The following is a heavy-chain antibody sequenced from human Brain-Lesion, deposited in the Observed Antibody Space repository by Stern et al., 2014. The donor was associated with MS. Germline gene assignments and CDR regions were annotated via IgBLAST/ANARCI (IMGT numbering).Heavy chain of an antibody. J-gene: IGHJ5*02. CDR3: AKDRQYLTYFFDH. V-gene: IGHV3-30*18. Sequence: VQLVESGGGVVKPGRPLRRSCVASGFTFGRCAMHWGRQAPGNGLEWVAGGSYDGSNKDYADAVKGRFKIYRDNSQNTRYMQMSSLRPEDTAVYYCAKDRQYLTYFFDHWGQGSLVTVSS. CDR1: GFTFGRCA. CDR2: GSYDGSNK. D-gene: IGHD2/OR15-2a*01.